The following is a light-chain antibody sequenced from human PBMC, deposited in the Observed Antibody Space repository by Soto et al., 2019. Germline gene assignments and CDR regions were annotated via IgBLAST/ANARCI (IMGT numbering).Light chain of an antibody. V-gene: IGKV1-39*01. Sequence: DILMTQSPSSLSASVGDRVTITCRASQSISSHLNWYHQKPGKAPTVLIYAASSLQGGVPARFSGSGSGTDFTLTIKSLQLEDFAIYYCQQSYSSPFTFGPGTKVDIK. J-gene: IGKJ3*01. CDR3: QQSYSSPFT. CDR2: AAS. CDR1: QSISSH.